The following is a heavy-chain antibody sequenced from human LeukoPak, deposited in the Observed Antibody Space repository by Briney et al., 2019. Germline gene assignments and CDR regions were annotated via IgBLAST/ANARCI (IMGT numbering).Heavy chain of an antibody. CDR1: GITLSNYG. J-gene: IGHJ4*02. Sequence: HPGGSLRLSCAVSGITLSNYGMSWVRQAPGKGLEWVAGISDSGGNTKYADSVKGRFTISRGNPKNTLYLHMNSLRAEDTAVYFCAKRGVVIRVILVGFHKEAYYFDSWGQGALVTVSS. CDR3: AKRGVVIRVILVGFHKEAYYFDS. D-gene: IGHD3-22*01. V-gene: IGHV3-23*01. CDR2: ISDSGGNT.